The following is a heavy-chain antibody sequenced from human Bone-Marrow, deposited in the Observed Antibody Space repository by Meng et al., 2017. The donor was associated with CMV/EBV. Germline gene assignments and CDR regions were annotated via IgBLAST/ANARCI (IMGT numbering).Heavy chain of an antibody. V-gene: IGHV1-69*10. Sequence: GTVRSYAIIWVRPAPGQGLEWMGGIIPILGIANYAQKFQGRVTITADKSTSTAYMELSSLRSEDTAVYYCARTDYYDSSGYYQPFDYWGQGTLVTVSS. CDR2: IIPILGIA. CDR1: GTVRSYA. J-gene: IGHJ4*02. CDR3: ARTDYYDSSGYYQPFDY. D-gene: IGHD3-22*01.